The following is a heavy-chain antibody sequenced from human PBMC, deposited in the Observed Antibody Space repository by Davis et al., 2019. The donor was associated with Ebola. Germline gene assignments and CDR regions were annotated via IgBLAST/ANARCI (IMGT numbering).Heavy chain of an antibody. V-gene: IGHV3-53*01. CDR3: AKDEIMLDAFDI. D-gene: IGHD2-15*01. CDR1: GFTVSNNY. CDR2: IYSGGST. Sequence: GESLKISCAASGFTVSNNYMSWVRQAPGKGLEWVSVIYSGGSTYYADSVKGRFTISRDNSKNTLFLQMNSLRADDTAVYYCAKDEIMLDAFDIWGQGTMVTVSS. J-gene: IGHJ3*02.